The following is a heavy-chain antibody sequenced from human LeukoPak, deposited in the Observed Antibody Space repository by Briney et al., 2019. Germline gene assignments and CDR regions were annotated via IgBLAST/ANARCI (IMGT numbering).Heavy chain of an antibody. J-gene: IGHJ6*04. CDR3: ARDHVLLWFGGLYSYGMDV. D-gene: IGHD3-10*01. V-gene: IGHV4-30-4*01. CDR2: IYYSGST. Sequence: SQTLSLTCTVSGGSISSGDYYWSWIRQPPGKGLEWIGYIYYSGSTYYNPSLKSRVTISVDTSKNQFSLKLSSVTAADTAVYYCARDHVLLWFGGLYSYGMDVWGKGTTVTVSS. CDR1: GGSISSGDYY.